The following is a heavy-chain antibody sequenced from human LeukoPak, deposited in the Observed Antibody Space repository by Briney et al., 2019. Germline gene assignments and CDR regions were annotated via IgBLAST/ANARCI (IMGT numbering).Heavy chain of an antibody. CDR1: GASISSSSYY. Sequence: PETLSLTCTVSGASISSSSYYWGWIRQSPGKGLEWIGSIYCSRSTYFNPSLKSRVTMCVDTSKNHFSLKLTSVTAADTAVYYCARHPGYYDSSGYYVSAFDIWGQGTMVTVSS. CDR2: IYCSRST. V-gene: IGHV4-39*01. D-gene: IGHD3-22*01. J-gene: IGHJ3*02. CDR3: ARHPGYYDSSGYYVSAFDI.